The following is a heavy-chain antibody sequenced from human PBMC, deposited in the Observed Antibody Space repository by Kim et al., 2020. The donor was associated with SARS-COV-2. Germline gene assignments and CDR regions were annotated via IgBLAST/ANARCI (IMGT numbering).Heavy chain of an antibody. J-gene: IGHJ4*02. V-gene: IGHV3-30*18. Sequence: GGSLRLSCAASGFTFSSYGMHWVRQAPGKGLEWVAVISYDGSNKYYADSVKGRFTISRDNSKNTLYLQMNSLRAEDTAVYYCAKDQGLTGYGAVDYWGQGTLVTVSS. D-gene: IGHD3-9*01. CDR2: ISYDGSNK. CDR3: AKDQGLTGYGAVDY. CDR1: GFTFSSYG.